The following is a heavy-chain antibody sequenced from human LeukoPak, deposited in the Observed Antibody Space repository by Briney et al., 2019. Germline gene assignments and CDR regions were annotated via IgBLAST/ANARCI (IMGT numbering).Heavy chain of an antibody. CDR2: IISNGDGT. CDR1: GFTFSGFA. J-gene: IGHJ4*02. V-gene: IGHV3-64D*09. Sequence: GGSLRLSCSASGFTFSGFAMHWARQAPGKGLEYLSAIISNGDGTYYSDSVKDRFTISRDNSENTLYLRMSSLRAEDTAVYYCVKSSSTWYIFDYWGQGTLVTVSS. D-gene: IGHD6-13*01. CDR3: VKSSSTWYIFDY.